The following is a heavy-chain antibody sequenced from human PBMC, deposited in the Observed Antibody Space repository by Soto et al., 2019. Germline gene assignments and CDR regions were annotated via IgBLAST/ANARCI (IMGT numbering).Heavy chain of an antibody. Sequence: ETLSLTCTVSGGSISSSSYYWGWIRQSPGKGLEWIGSFYYSGSTYYSPSLRSRVTISGDTSRKQISLRLSSVTASDTAVYYCARISVASRYMDVWGKGTTVTVSS. CDR2: FYYSGST. CDR1: GGSISSSSYY. J-gene: IGHJ6*03. D-gene: IGHD5-12*01. CDR3: ARISVASRYMDV. V-gene: IGHV4-39*01.